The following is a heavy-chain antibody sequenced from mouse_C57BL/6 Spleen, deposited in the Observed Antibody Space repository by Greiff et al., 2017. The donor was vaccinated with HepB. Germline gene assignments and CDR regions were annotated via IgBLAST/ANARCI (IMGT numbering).Heavy chain of an antibody. D-gene: IGHD2-10*01. J-gene: IGHJ3*01. CDR3: ARTPSYGNYVAWFAY. CDR2: ISSGSSTI. CDR1: GFTFSDYG. Sequence: EVKLMESGGGLVKPGGSLKLSCAASGFTFSDYGMHWVRQAPEKGLEWVAYISSGSSTIYYADTVKGRFTISRDNAKNTLFLQMTSLRSEDTAMYYCARTPSYGNYVAWFAYWGQGTLVTVSA. V-gene: IGHV5-17*01.